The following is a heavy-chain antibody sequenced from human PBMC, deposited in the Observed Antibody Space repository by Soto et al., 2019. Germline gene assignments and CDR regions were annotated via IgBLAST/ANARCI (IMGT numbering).Heavy chain of an antibody. CDR1: GDSFTIFA. J-gene: IGHJ4*02. D-gene: IGHD5-12*01. Sequence: QVQLVQSGAEVKKPGSSVKVSCKGSGDSFTIFAISWVRQAPGQGLEWMGGIIPTIGTTNYAQRFQGRITITGDESTGTAYMELSSLKSEDTAVYYCARDLGSGYDPRDYWGQGTLVTVSS. CDR3: ARDLGSGYDPRDY. CDR2: IIPTIGTT. V-gene: IGHV1-69*12.